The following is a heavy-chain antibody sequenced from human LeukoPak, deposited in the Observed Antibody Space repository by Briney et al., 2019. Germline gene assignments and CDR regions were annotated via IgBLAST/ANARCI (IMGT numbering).Heavy chain of an antibody. V-gene: IGHV1-69*04. CDR1: GGTFSSYA. J-gene: IGHJ4*02. Sequence: ASVKVSCKASGGTFSSYAISWVRQAPGQGLEWMGRIIPILGIANYAQKFQGRVTITADKSTSTAYMELSSLRSEDTAMYYCARDKNVRGYSYGFQFDYWGQGTLVTVSS. D-gene: IGHD5-18*01. CDR2: IIPILGIA. CDR3: ARDKNVRGYSYGFQFDY.